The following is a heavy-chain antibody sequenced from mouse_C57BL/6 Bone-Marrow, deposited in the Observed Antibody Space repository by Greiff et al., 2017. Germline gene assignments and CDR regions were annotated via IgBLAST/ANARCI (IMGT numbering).Heavy chain of an antibody. Sequence: EVKLMESGGGLVQPGGSLKLSCAASGFTFSDYGMAWVRQAPRKGPEWVAFISNLAYSIYYADTVTGRFTISRENAKNTLYLEMSSLRSEDTAMYYCARGTGSYWYVDVWGTGTTVTVSS. CDR2: ISNLAYSI. CDR3: ARGTGSYWYVDV. V-gene: IGHV5-15*01. D-gene: IGHD4-1*01. CDR1: GFTFSDYG. J-gene: IGHJ1*03.